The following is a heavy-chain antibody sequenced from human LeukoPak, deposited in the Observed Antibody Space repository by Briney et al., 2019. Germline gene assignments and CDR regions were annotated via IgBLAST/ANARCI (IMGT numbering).Heavy chain of an antibody. J-gene: IGHJ6*03. CDR3: ARASPRPYSSGWLNHYYYYYMDV. CDR2: INPSGSST. Sequence: GASVKVSCKASGYTFTSYYMHWVRQAPGQGLEWMGIINPSGSSTSYAQKFQGRVTMTRDMSTSTVYMELSSLRSEDTAVYYCARASPRPYSSGWLNHYYYYYMDVWGKGTTVTVSS. V-gene: IGHV1-46*01. CDR1: GYTFTSYY. D-gene: IGHD6-19*01.